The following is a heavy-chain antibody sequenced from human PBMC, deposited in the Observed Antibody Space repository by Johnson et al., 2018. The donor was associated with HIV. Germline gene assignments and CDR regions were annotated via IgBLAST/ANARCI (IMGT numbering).Heavy chain of an antibody. V-gene: IGHV3-30*04. CDR2: ISYDGSNK. J-gene: IGHJ3*02. D-gene: IGHD1-26*01. CDR1: GFTFSSYA. CDR3: ARDWSWRGSLKGGGAFDI. Sequence: QMQLVESGGGVVQPGRSLRLSCAASGFTFSSYAMHWVRQAPGKGLEWVAVISYDGSNKYYADSVKGRFTISRDNSKNTLYLQMNSLRAEDTAVFFCARDWSWRGSLKGGGAFDIWGQGTMVTVSS.